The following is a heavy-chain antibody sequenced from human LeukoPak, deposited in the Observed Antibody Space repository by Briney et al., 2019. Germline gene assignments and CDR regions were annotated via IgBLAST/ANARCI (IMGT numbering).Heavy chain of an antibody. D-gene: IGHD5-18*01. CDR1: GFTFDDYA. CDR3: AKVGGYSYGHLDY. CDR2: ISWNSGSI. V-gene: IGHV3-9*01. Sequence: QTGGSLRLSCAASGFTFDDYAMHWVRQAPGKGLEWVSGISWNSGSIGYADSVKGRFTISRDNAKNSLYPQMNSLRAEDTALYYCAKVGGYSYGHLDYWGQGTLVTVSS. J-gene: IGHJ4*02.